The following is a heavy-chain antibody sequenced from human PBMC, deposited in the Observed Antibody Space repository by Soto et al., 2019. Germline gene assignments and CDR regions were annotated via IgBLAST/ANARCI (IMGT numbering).Heavy chain of an antibody. V-gene: IGHV3-23*01. CDR1: GFTFSSYA. D-gene: IGHD6-6*01. Sequence: EVQLLESGGGLVQPGGSLRLSCAASGFTFSSYAMSWVRQAPGKGLEWVSAISGSGGSTYYADSVKGRFTISRDNSKNTPYLQMNSLRAEDTAVYYCAKATAARPRGMDVWGQGTTVTVSS. J-gene: IGHJ6*02. CDR2: ISGSGGST. CDR3: AKATAARPRGMDV.